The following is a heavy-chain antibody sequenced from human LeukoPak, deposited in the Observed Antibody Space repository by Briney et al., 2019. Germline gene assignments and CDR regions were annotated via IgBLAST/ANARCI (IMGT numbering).Heavy chain of an antibody. CDR1: GFTFSSYS. D-gene: IGHD3-10*01. J-gene: IGHJ4*02. Sequence: QPGGSLRLSCAASGFTFSSYSMNWVHQAPGKGLEWVSYISSSSSTIYYADSVKGRFTISRDNARNSLYLQMNSLRAEDTAVYYCARDSMVRGVIPFDYWGQGTLVTVSS. CDR2: ISSSSSTI. V-gene: IGHV3-48*01. CDR3: ARDSMVRGVIPFDY.